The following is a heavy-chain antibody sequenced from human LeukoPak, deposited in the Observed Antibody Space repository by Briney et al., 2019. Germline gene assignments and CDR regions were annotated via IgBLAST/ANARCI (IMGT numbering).Heavy chain of an antibody. D-gene: IGHD3-22*01. CDR3: ARGPNSSGYYGIDY. V-gene: IGHV4-61*02. J-gene: IGHJ4*02. CDR1: GGSISSGSYY. CDR2: IYTSGST. Sequence: KNSQTLSLTCTVSGGSISSGSYYWSWIRQPAGKGLEWIGRIYTSGSTNYNPSLKSRVTISVDTSKNQFSLKLSSVTAADTAVYYCARGPNSSGYYGIDYWGQGTLVTVSS.